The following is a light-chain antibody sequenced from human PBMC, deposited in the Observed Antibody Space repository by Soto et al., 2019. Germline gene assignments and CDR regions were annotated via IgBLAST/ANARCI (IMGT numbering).Light chain of an antibody. CDR1: PTITNNY. Sequence: EIVLTQSPGTLSFSPGLRATLSCRASPTITNNYLAWYQQKPGQAPRLLIYCASSRDTGIPDRLSGSGSGTDLTLAISSWEPEQCAEYYCRQYGTSPLPFGQATRLEIK. CDR2: CAS. CDR3: RQYGTSPLP. V-gene: IGKV3-20*01. J-gene: IGKJ5*01.